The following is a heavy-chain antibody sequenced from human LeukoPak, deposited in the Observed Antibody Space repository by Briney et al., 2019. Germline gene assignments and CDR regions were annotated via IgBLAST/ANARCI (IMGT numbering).Heavy chain of an antibody. CDR1: GFTYSSYA. Sequence: GGSLRLSCAASGFTYSSYAMHWVRQAPGKGLEWVAVISYDGSNKYYADSVKGRFTISRDNSKNTLYLQMNSLRAEDTAVYYCAKVGYYDFWSGPDHYYYGMDVWGQGTTVTVSS. CDR3: AKVGYYDFWSGPDHYYYGMDV. CDR2: ISYDGSNK. J-gene: IGHJ6*02. V-gene: IGHV3-30*04. D-gene: IGHD3-3*01.